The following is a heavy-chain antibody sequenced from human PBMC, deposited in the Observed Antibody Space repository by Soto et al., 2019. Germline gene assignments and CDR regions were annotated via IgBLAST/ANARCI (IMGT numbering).Heavy chain of an antibody. Sequence: GASVKVSCKASGFTFFTSAVQWVRQARGQRLEWIGWIVVGSGNTNYAQKFQERVTITRDMSTNTAYMELSSLRSEDTAVYYCAADPYCGGDCYSDYWGQGIMVTVSS. CDR2: IVVGSGNT. D-gene: IGHD2-21*02. V-gene: IGHV1-58*01. CDR3: AADPYCGGDCYSDY. CDR1: GFTFFTSA. J-gene: IGHJ4*02.